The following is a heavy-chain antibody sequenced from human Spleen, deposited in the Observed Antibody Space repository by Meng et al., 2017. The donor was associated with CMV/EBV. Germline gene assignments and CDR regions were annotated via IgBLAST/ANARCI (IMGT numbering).Heavy chain of an antibody. J-gene: IGHJ6*02. CDR3: AKVVVSYSSSSGYYYYYYGMDV. CDR1: GFTFSRFA. V-gene: IGHV3-30*02. Sequence: GGSLKISCAASGFTFSRFAIYWVRQAPGKGLECVAVIWYNGSNKYYADSVKGRFTISRDNSKNTLYLQMNSLRAEDTAVYYCAKVVVSYSSSSGYYYYYYGMDVWGQGTTVTVSS. CDR2: IWYNGSNK. D-gene: IGHD6-6*01.